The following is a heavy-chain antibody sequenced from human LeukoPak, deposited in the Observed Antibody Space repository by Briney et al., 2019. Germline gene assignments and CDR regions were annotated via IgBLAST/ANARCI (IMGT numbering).Heavy chain of an antibody. J-gene: IGHJ4*02. CDR3: ASERRYSSGRWDYYFDY. CDR1: GGSFSGYY. CDR2: INHSGGI. V-gene: IGHV4-34*01. D-gene: IGHD6-19*01. Sequence: PSETLSLTCAVYGGSFSGYYWSWIRQPPGKGLEWIGEINHSGGINYNPSLKSRVTISVDTPKNQFSLKLSSVTAADTAVYYCASERRYSSGRWDYYFDYWGQGTLVTVSS.